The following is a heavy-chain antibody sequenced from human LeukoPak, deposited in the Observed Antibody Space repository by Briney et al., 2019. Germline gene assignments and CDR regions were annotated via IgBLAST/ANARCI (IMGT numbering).Heavy chain of an antibody. CDR1: GGSISSLNL. CDR2: MYLGGTT. D-gene: IGHD6-19*01. Sequence: SETLSLTCIVSGGSISSLNLWSWLRQPPGKGLEWIGEMYLGGTTNFNPSLKCRVTILIDKSKNQLSLQLTSVTAADTAVYYCAGLEGRYSTDWFYFFDYWGQGALVTVSS. J-gene: IGHJ4*02. CDR3: AGLEGRYSTDWFYFFDY. V-gene: IGHV4-4*02.